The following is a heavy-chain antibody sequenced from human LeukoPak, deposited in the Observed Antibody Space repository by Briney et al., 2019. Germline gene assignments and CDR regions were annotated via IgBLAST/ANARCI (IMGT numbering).Heavy chain of an antibody. CDR3: ARGAYGDYGNLGY. J-gene: IGHJ4*02. CDR2: IYYSGST. CDR1: GGSISSSSYY. D-gene: IGHD4-17*01. Sequence: TSETLSLTCTVSGGSISSSSYYWGWIRQPPGKGLEWIGSIYYSGSTYYNPSLKSRVTISVDTSKNQFSLKLSSVTAADTAVYYCARGAYGDYGNLGYWGQGTLVTVSS. V-gene: IGHV4-39*07.